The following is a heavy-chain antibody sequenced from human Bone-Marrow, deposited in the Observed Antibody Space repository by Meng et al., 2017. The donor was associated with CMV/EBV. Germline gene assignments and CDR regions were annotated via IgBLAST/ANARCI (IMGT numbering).Heavy chain of an antibody. D-gene: IGHD2-2*01. Sequence: ASVKVSCKASGYTFTSYGISWVRQAPGQGLEWMGWISAYNGNTNYAQKLQGRVTMNTDTSTSTAYMELRSLRSDDKDVYYCARDGDIVVVQADGWYFDLWGRGTLVTVSS. CDR1: GYTFTSYG. J-gene: IGHJ2*01. V-gene: IGHV1-18*01. CDR3: ARDGDIVVVQADGWYFDL. CDR2: ISAYNGNT.